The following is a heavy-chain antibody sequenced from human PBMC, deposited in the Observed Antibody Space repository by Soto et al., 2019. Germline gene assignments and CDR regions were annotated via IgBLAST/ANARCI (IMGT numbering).Heavy chain of an antibody. CDR2: ISYDGSNQ. Sequence: PGGSLRLSCAASGFTFNIYVMHWVRQAPDKGLEWVALISYDGSNQYYADSVKGRFTISRDNSKNTLFLQMNSLRADDTAVYYCAKDQASGQGSFDSWGQGTLVTVSS. CDR3: AKDQASGQGSFDS. V-gene: IGHV3-30*18. J-gene: IGHJ4*02. CDR1: GFTFNIYV.